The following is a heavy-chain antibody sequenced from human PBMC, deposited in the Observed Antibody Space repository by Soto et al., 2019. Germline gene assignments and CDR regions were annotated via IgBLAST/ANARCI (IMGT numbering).Heavy chain of an antibody. CDR2: LSGTGGST. Sequence: EVQLLESGGGLVQPGGPLRLACAASGFTFSSYAMTWVRQAPGKGLEWVSALSGTGGSTYYADSVKGRFTISRDNSKNTLYLQMNSLRAEDTAVYYCAKILSYNYYNGMDVWGQGTTVTVSS. V-gene: IGHV3-23*01. CDR1: GFTFSSYA. J-gene: IGHJ6*02. CDR3: AKILSYNYYNGMDV.